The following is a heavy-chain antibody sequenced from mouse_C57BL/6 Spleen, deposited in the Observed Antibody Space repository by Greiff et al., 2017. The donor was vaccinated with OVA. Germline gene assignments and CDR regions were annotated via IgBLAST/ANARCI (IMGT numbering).Heavy chain of an antibody. CDR1: GYSITSGYY. Sequence: EVQLVESGPGLVKPSQSLSLTCSVTGYSITSGYYWNWIRQFPGNKLEWMGYISYDGSNNYNPSLKNRTSITRDTSKNQFFLKLNSVTTEDTATYYCARSLYYGNCPWYFDVWGTGTTVTVSS. J-gene: IGHJ1*03. CDR3: ARSLYYGNCPWYFDV. V-gene: IGHV3-6*01. D-gene: IGHD2-1*01. CDR2: ISYDGSN.